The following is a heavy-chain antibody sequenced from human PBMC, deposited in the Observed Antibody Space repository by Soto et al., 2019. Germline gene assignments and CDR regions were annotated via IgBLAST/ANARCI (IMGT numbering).Heavy chain of an antibody. CDR2: IYYSGST. Sequence: WTWIRQTPGKGLEWIGYIYYSGSTNYNPSLKSRLTISVDTSKNQFSLKLTSVTAADTAVYYCARVESGSYLGWLAYWGQGTLVTVSS. V-gene: IGHV4-59*01. J-gene: IGHJ4*02. D-gene: IGHD1-26*01. CDR3: ARVESGSYLGWLAY.